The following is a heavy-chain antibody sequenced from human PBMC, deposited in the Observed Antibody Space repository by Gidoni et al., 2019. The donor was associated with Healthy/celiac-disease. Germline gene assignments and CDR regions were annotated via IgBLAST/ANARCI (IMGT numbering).Heavy chain of an antibody. D-gene: IGHD3-10*01. CDR3: AHSTYGSGSYYKGVKPYYFDY. Sequence: QITLKESGPTLVKPTQTLTLTCTFSGFSLSTSGVGVGWIRQPPGKALEWLALIYWDDDKRYSPSLKSRLTITKDTSKNQVVLTMTNMDPVDTATYYCAHSTYGSGSYYKGVKPYYFDYWGQGTLVTVSS. V-gene: IGHV2-5*02. CDR1: GFSLSTSGVG. J-gene: IGHJ4*02. CDR2: IYWDDDK.